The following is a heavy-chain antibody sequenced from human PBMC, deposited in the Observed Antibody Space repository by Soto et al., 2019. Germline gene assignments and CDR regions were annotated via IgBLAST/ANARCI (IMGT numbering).Heavy chain of an antibody. CDR2: IIPIFGTA. Sequence: ASVKVSCKASGGTFSSYAISWVRQAPGQGLEWMGGIIPIFGTANYAQKFQGRVTITADESTSTAYMELSSLRSEDTAMYYCARVPSIVGATNYFDYWGQGTLVTVSS. CDR1: GGTFSSYA. J-gene: IGHJ4*02. V-gene: IGHV1-69*13. D-gene: IGHD1-26*01. CDR3: ARVPSIVGATNYFDY.